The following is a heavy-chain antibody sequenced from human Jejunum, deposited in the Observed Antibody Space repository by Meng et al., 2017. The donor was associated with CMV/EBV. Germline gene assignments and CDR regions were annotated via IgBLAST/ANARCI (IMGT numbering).Heavy chain of an antibody. Sequence: FTVSCVAWVRQAPGQGLEWMGCITASQRNPANPNYARQFPDWLPLTRDTSPTTAYMELRNLRSDDTAVYYCARTLSNVGGGYSGFWGQGTLVTVSS. D-gene: IGHD2-21*01. J-gene: IGHJ4*02. CDR3: ARTLSNVGGGYSGF. V-gene: IGHV1-18*01. CDR1: FTVSC. CDR2: ITASQRNP.